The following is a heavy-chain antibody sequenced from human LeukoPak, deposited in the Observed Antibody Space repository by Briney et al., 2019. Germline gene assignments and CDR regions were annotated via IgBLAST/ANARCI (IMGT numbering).Heavy chain of an antibody. CDR3: ARYGYCSGGSCYDPDY. CDR2: IYSGGST. Sequence: PGGSLRLSCAASGFTVSSNYMSWVRQAPGKGLDWVSVIYSGGSTYYADSVKGRFTISRDNSKNTLYLQMNSLRAEDTAVYYCARYGYCSGGSCYDPDYWGQGTLVTVSS. CDR1: GFTVSSNY. J-gene: IGHJ4*02. D-gene: IGHD2-15*01. V-gene: IGHV3-66*01.